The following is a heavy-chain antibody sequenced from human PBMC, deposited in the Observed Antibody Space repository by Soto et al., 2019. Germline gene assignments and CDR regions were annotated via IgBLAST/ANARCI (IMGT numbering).Heavy chain of an antibody. CDR3: ARGPDVVSNGQCYWYLEL. D-gene: IGHD6-19*01. CDR2: MNPNSADT. CDR1: GYTFTSYD. Sequence: QVQLVQSGAEVKKPGASVKVSCKASGYTFTSYDINWVRQVSGQGLEWMGWMNPNSADTGYAQKFQGRVTMTRDTSTRTFYMELGSLRSEDTAVYYCARGPDVVSNGQCYWYLELWGRGTLVTVSS. V-gene: IGHV1-8*01. J-gene: IGHJ2*01.